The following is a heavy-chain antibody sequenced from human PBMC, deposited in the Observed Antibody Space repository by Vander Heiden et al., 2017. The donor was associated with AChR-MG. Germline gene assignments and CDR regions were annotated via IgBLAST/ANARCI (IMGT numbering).Heavy chain of an antibody. CDR2: ISSSGSTI. Sequence: QVQLVESGGGLVKPGGSLRLSCPASGFTFSDYYMGWIRQAPGKGLEWVSYISSSGSTIYYADSVKGRFTISRDNAKNSLYLQMNSLRAEDTAVYYCARLPRDYGSGTLNLYYFDYWGQGTLVTVSS. V-gene: IGHV3-11*01. CDR3: ARLPRDYGSGTLNLYYFDY. J-gene: IGHJ4*02. D-gene: IGHD3-10*01. CDR1: GFTFSDYY.